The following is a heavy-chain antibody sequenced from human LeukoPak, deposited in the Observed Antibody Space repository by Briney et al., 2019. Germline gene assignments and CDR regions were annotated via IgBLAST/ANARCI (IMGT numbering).Heavy chain of an antibody. V-gene: IGHV3-53*01. CDR2: TYTGGNS. Sequence: QPGGSLRLSCAASGFTVSSIHMVWVRQAPGKGLEWVSVTYTGGNSYYADSVKGRFIISRDISKSTLYLQMNSLRAEDSALYYCARGGRGSAAVVAPRSFDIWGQGTMVTVSS. CDR3: ARGGRGSAAVVAPRSFDI. D-gene: IGHD3-22*01. J-gene: IGHJ3*02. CDR1: GFTVSSIH.